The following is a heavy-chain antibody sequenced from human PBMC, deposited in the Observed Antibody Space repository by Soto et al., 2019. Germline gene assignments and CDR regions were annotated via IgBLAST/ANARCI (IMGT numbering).Heavy chain of an antibody. CDR1: GYTFTTYG. D-gene: IGHD2-2*01. V-gene: IGHV1-18*04. Sequence: QVQLVQSGAEVKKPGASVKVSCKASGYTFTTYGISWVRQAPGQGLEWMGWISGYTGSTNYAQNLQGRITVTTDTSASTAYMELRSLRSDDTALYFCARGGAIYTTSWPSDYWGQGTLVTVSS. CDR3: ARGGAIYTTSWPSDY. CDR2: ISGYTGST. J-gene: IGHJ4*02.